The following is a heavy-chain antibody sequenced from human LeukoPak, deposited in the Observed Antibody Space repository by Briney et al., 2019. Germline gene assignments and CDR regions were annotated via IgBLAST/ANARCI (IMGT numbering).Heavy chain of an antibody. CDR2: ISAYNGNT. CDR1: GYTFTSYG. D-gene: IGHD3-10*01. J-gene: IGHJ6*04. V-gene: IGHV1-18*04. CDR3: ARDRMVRGCDYYYGMDV. Sequence: ASVKVSCKASGYTFTSYGISWVRQAPGQGLEWMGWISAYNGNTNYAQKLQGRVTMTTDTSTSTAYMELRSLRSDDTAVYCCARDRMVRGCDYYYGMDVWGKGATVTVSS.